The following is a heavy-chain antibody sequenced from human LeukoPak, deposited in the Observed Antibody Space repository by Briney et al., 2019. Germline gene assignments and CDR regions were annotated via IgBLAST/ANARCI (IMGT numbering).Heavy chain of an antibody. CDR1: GFTFSGYA. Sequence: GGSLRLSCSASGFTFSGYAMYWVRQAPGKGLEYVSAISGSGGSTYYADSVKGRFTISRDNSKNTLYLQMSSLRAEDTAVYYCVRGFTYYYGSGSYVDYWGQGTLVTVSS. V-gene: IGHV3-64D*06. CDR2: ISGSGGST. D-gene: IGHD3-10*01. CDR3: VRGFTYYYGSGSYVDY. J-gene: IGHJ4*02.